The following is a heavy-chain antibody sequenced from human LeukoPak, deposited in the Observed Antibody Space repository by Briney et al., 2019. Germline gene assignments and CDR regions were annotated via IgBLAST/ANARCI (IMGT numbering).Heavy chain of an antibody. CDR2: ISGSGGSK. J-gene: IGHJ4*02. V-gene: IGHV3-23*01. D-gene: IGHD4-23*01. Sequence: PGGSLRLSCVASGFTFITYAMSWVRQAPGKGLEWVSSISGSGGSKYYADSVKGRFTISRDNSKNTLYLQMNSLKAEDTAVYYCAVGPTTVADYWGQGTLVTVSS. CDR1: GFTFITYA. CDR3: AVGPTTVADY.